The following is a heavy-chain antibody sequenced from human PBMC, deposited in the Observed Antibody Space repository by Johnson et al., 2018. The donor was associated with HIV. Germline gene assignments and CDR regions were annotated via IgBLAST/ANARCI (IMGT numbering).Heavy chain of an antibody. CDR1: GFTFSSYA. J-gene: IGHJ3*02. CDR3: AKDWGIAAAGTDAFDI. CDR2: IKQDGSEK. D-gene: IGHD6-13*01. Sequence: QVQLVESGGGMVQPGRSLRLSCAASGFTFSSYAMHWVRQAPGKGLEWVANIKQDGSEKYYADSVKGRFTISRDNSNNTLYLQMNSLRAEDTAVYYCAKDWGIAAAGTDAFDIWGQGTMVTVSS. V-gene: IGHV3-30*04.